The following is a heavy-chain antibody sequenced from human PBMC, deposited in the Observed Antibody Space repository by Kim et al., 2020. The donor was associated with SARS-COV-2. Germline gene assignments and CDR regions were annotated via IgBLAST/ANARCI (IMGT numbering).Heavy chain of an antibody. CDR1: GFTFSSYD. CDR3: ARVALWTTVYYYGMDV. V-gene: IGHV3-48*03. Sequence: GGSLRLSCAASGFTFSSYDMNWVRQAPGKGLEWVSYISSSGSTIYYADSVKGRFTISRDNAKNSLYLQMNSLRAEDTAVYYCARVALWTTVYYYGMDVWGQGTTVTVSS. J-gene: IGHJ6*02. D-gene: IGHD5-18*01. CDR2: ISSSGSTI.